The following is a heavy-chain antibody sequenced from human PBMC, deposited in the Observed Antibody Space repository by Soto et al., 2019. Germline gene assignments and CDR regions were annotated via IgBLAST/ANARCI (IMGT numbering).Heavy chain of an antibody. D-gene: IGHD1-26*01. J-gene: IGHJ4*02. CDR1: GGTFSSYT. Sequence: SVKVSCKASGGTFSSYTISWVRQAPGQGLEWMGRIIPILGIANYAQKFQGRVTITADKSTSTAYMELSSLRSEDTAVYYCARGDWYRKQLDYWGQGTLVTVSS. CDR2: IIPILGIA. CDR3: ARGDWYRKQLDY. V-gene: IGHV1-69*02.